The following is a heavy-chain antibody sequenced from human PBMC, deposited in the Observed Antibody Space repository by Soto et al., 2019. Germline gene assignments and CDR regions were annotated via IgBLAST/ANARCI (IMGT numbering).Heavy chain of an antibody. J-gene: IGHJ4*02. CDR1: GFTFNTYA. D-gene: IGHD3-22*01. CDR2: ISYDGSNK. Sequence: LRLSCATSGFTFNTYAMHWVRQAPGKGLELVAIISYDGSNKYYADYVKGRFTISRDNPKNTVYLEMSSLRPEDTAVYYCARDLSRGITMIALEIHYWGQGTLVTVS. V-gene: IGHV3-30-3*01. CDR3: ARDLSRGITMIALEIHY.